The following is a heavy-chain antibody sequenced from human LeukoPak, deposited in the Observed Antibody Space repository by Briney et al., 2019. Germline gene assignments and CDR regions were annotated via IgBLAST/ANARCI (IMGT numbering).Heavy chain of an antibody. CDR1: GYTFTSYD. J-gene: IGHJ5*02. D-gene: IGHD3-10*01. CDR3: ARGGNIGQSMLWFGELLNNWFDP. V-gene: IGHV1-8*01. Sequence: ASVKVSCKASGYTFTSYDINWVRQATGQGLEWMGWMNPNSGNTGYAQKFQGRVTMTRNTSISTAYMELSSLRSEDTAVYYCARGGNIGQSMLWFGELLNNWFDPWGQGTLVTVSS. CDR2: MNPNSGNT.